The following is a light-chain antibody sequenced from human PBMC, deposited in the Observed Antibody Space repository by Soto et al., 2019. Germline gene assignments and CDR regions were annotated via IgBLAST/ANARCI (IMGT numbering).Light chain of an antibody. CDR1: SSDVGGYNY. Sequence: QSALTQPASVSGSPGQSITISCTGTSSDVGGYNYVSWYQQHPGKAPKLIIYELINRPSGVSNRFSGSKSGNTASLTISGLQVEDEADYYCNSYTSKSTGVFGTGTKLTVL. J-gene: IGLJ1*01. CDR3: NSYTSKSTGV. CDR2: ELI. V-gene: IGLV2-14*01.